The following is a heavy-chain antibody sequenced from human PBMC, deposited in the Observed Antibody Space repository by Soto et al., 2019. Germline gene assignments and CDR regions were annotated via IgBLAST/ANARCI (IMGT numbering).Heavy chain of an antibody. CDR2: IYHSGGT. CDR1: GGSISTNNW. J-gene: IGHJ5*02. Sequence: PSETLSLTCAVSGGSISTNNWWSWVRQPPGKGLEWIGEIYHSGGTNYNPSLKSRVTMSVDKSKNQFSLNLSSVTAADTAVYYCARGVGSGTYYNQYNWFDPWGQGTLVTVSS. CDR3: ARGVGSGTYYNQYNWFDP. V-gene: IGHV4-4*02. D-gene: IGHD3-10*01.